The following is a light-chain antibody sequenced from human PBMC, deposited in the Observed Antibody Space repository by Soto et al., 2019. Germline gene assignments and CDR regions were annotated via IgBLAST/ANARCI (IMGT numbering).Light chain of an antibody. CDR1: SSNIGSGYD. Sequence: QSVLTQPPSVSGAPGQRVTISCTGSSSNIGSGYDVYWYKQLPGTAPTLLIYDNDNRPSGVPDRVSGAKSGTSASLALTGLQAEDEAEYYCQSYASGLRGSVVFGGGTKLTVL. J-gene: IGLJ2*01. CDR3: QSYASGLRGSVV. V-gene: IGLV1-40*01. CDR2: DND.